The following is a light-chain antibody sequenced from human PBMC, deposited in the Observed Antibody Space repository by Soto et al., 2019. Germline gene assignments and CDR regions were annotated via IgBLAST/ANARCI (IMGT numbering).Light chain of an antibody. V-gene: IGKV2-30*02. CDR2: QVS. CDR3: MQGTHWPYT. J-gene: IGKJ2*01. Sequence: DVVMTQSPLSLAVTLGQPASISCRSSQGLVHSNGDTYLSWFQQRPGQSPRRLIYQVSDRDSGVPDRFSGSGSGTHFTLKTSRVEAEDVGVYYCMQGTHWPYTFGQGTKLEI. CDR1: QGLVHSNGDTY.